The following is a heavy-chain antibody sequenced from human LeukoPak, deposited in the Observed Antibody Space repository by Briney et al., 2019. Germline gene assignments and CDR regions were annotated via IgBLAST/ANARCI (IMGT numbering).Heavy chain of an antibody. CDR3: AREVAMATTLSFDY. CDR2: IYSGGST. J-gene: IGHJ4*02. CDR1: GFTVSSKY. Sequence: PGGSLRLSCAASGFTVSSKYMTWVRQAPGKGLEWVSVIYSGGSTYYADSVKGRFTISRDNSKNTVYLQMNSLRAEDTAVYYCAREVAMATTLSFDYWGQGTLVAVSS. V-gene: IGHV3-53*01. D-gene: IGHD5-24*01.